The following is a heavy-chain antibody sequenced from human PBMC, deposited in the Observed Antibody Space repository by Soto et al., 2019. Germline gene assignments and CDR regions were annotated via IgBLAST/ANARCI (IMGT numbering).Heavy chain of an antibody. Sequence: SETLSLTCTVSGGSVSSGSYYWSWIRQPPGKGLEWIGYIYYSGSTNYNHSLKSRVTISVDTSKNQFSLKLSSVTAADTAVYYCARDLGYYVGYGMDVWGQGTTVTVSS. V-gene: IGHV4-61*01. CDR3: ARDLGYYVGYGMDV. J-gene: IGHJ6*02. CDR1: GGSVSSGSYY. CDR2: IYYSGST. D-gene: IGHD3-10*02.